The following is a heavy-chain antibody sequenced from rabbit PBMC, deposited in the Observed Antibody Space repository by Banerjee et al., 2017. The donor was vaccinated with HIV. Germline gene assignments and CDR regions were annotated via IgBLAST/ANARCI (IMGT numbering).Heavy chain of an antibody. V-gene: IGHV1S45*01. Sequence: QEQLEESGGDLVKPEGTLTLTCKASGFSFSASYYMYWVRQAPGKGLEWIACIYAGSSGSTYYASWAKGRFTISKTSSTTVTLQMTSLTAADTATYFCARTYGANGDDYYFNGWGPGTLVTVS. CDR1: GFSFSASYY. CDR3: ARTYGANGDDYYFNG. J-gene: IGHJ4*01. D-gene: IGHD2-1*01. CDR2: IYAGSSGST.